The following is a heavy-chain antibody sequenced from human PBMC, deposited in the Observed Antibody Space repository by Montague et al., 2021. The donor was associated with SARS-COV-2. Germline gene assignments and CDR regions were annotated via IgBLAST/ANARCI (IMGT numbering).Heavy chain of an antibody. CDR2: TYYRYKWYN. Sequence: CAISGDSVSSHSAIWSWIRQSPSSGLEWLGRTYYRYKWYNDYAVSVKSRISINPDTSKNQFSLQLNSVTPDDTAVYYCARLKYGMDVWGQGTTVTVSS. J-gene: IGHJ6*02. CDR3: ARLKYGMDV. V-gene: IGHV6-1*01. CDR1: GDSVSSHSAI.